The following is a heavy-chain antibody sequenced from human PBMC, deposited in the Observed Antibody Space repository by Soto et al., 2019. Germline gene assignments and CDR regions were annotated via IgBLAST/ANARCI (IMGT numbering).Heavy chain of an antibody. CDR1: GGTFRSYP. CDR2: TIPLFGTA. CDR3: ERNGDDYGGKGAFDF. J-gene: IGHJ4*02. D-gene: IGHD4-17*01. Sequence: QLQLVQSGAEVKKPGSSVKVSCKASGGTFRSYPISWVRHAPGQGLEWMGGTIPLFGTANYAQKFQGRVTITANESTRTAYMEVSRRRSEDTGVDYGERNGDDYGGKGAFDFWGQGNLVTVSS. V-gene: IGHV1-69*01.